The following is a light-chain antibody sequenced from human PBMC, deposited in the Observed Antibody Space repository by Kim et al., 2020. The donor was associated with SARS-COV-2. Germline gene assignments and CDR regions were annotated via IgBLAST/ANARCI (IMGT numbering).Light chain of an antibody. CDR3: AAWDGSLSDFV. J-gene: IGLJ1*01. CDR1: SSNIGSNY. V-gene: IGLV1-47*01. Sequence: QSVLTQPPSASGTPGQRVTISCSGSSSNIGSNYVYWYQQLPGTAPKLLIYRNSQRPSGVPDRLSASKSGTSASLAISGLRSEDEADYYCAAWDGSLSDFVFGTGTKLTVL. CDR2: RNS.